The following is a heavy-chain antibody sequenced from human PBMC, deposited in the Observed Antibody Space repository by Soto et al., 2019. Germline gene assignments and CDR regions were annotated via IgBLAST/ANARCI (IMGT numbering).Heavy chain of an antibody. D-gene: IGHD3-22*01. CDR2: IIPILGIA. J-gene: IGHJ3*02. Sequence: QVQLVQSGAEVKKPGSSVKVSCKASGGTFSSYTISWVRQAPGQGLEWMGRIIPILGIANYAQKFQGRVTITADKSTSTAYMELSSLRSEDTAVYYCADDSSGSQDALDIWGQGTMVTVSS. V-gene: IGHV1-69*02. CDR3: ADDSSGSQDALDI. CDR1: GGTFSSYT.